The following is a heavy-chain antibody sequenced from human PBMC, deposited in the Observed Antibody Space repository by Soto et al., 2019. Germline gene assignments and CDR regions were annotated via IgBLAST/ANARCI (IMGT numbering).Heavy chain of an antibody. V-gene: IGHV4-38-2*02. Sequence: KPXETLSLTCSVSGYSISSGYYWGWIRQPPVKGLEWIGSIYHSGSTYYNPSLKSRVTISVDTSKNQFSLKLSSVTAADTAVYYCARDSAVVVAATYYYYGMDVWGQGTTVTVSS. J-gene: IGHJ6*02. CDR3: ARDSAVVVAATYYYYGMDV. CDR2: IYHSGST. D-gene: IGHD2-15*01. CDR1: GYSISSGYY.